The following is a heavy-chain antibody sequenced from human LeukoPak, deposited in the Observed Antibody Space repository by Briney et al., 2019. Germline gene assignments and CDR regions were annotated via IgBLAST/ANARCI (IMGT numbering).Heavy chain of an antibody. V-gene: IGHV3-7*01. CDR1: GFTFSTYS. CDR2: IKQDGSEK. J-gene: IGHJ6*03. Sequence: GGSLRLSCAASGFTFSTYSMTWVRQAPGKGPEWVASIKQDGSEKYYVDSVEGRFTISRDNAKNSLYLQMNSLRVEDTAVYYCVRDRRYDFWSAIVYYYMDVWGKGTTVIVSS. D-gene: IGHD3-3*01. CDR3: VRDRRYDFWSAIVYYYMDV.